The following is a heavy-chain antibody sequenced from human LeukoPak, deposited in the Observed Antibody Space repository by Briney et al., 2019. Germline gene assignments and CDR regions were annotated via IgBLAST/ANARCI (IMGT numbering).Heavy chain of an antibody. J-gene: IGHJ4*02. CDR3: ARDRSRIVVAPSGYFDY. D-gene: IGHD1-26*01. CDR1: GFIFSGYS. V-gene: IGHV3-48*01. Sequence: PGGSLRLSCAASGFIFSGYSMSWVRHAPGKGLEWVSYISTTSTTIYYADSVQGRFTIPRDNAKNSLYLQMNSLRAEDAAIYYCARDRSRIVVAPSGYFDYWGQGTLVTVSS. CDR2: ISTTSTTI.